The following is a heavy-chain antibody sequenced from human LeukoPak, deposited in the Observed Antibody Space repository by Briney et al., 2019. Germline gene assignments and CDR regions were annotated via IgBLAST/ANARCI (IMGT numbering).Heavy chain of an antibody. CDR3: ARHEGSFDY. V-gene: IGHV4-59*08. CDR1: GGSISTYY. CDR2: IHYSRIT. Sequence: SETLSLTCTVSGGSISTYYWSWIRQPPGKGLEWIGYIHYSRITNYNPSLKSRVTISVDTSKNQFSLKLSSVTAADTAVYYCARHEGSFDYWGQGTLVTVSS. J-gene: IGHJ4*02.